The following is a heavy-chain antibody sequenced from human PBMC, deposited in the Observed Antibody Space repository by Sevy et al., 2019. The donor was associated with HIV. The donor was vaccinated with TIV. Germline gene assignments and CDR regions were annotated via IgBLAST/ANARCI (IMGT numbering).Heavy chain of an antibody. D-gene: IGHD1-7*01. V-gene: IGHV3-7*01. CDR1: GFTFSKYW. Sequence: GGSLRLSCAASGFTFSKYWMGWVRQAPGKGLEWVANIKQDAGKKYYVDSVKGGFTISRDNARNSLYLQMNSLRAEDTAVYFCARDDGNYYFHYWGQGTLVTVSS. CDR2: IKQDAGKK. CDR3: ARDDGNYYFHY. J-gene: IGHJ4*02.